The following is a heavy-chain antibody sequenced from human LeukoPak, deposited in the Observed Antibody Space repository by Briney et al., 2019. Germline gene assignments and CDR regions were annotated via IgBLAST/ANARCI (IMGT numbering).Heavy chain of an antibody. J-gene: IGHJ4*02. Sequence: GGSLRLSCVAYGFTINNYVMEWARQAPGKGLEWVATISYDGSNQYYADSVKGLLSIFRDNCENTVYLQMNSLRPEDTAIFYCARGPGWNYFDFWGQGTLVTVSP. CDR2: ISYDGSNQ. D-gene: IGHD1-1*01. CDR1: GFTINNYV. CDR3: ARGPGWNYFDF. V-gene: IGHV3-30-3*01.